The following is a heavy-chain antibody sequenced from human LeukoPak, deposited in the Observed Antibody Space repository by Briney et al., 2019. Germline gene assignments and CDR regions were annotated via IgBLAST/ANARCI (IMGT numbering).Heavy chain of an antibody. CDR3: ARALRHHRPQIGY. Sequence: ASVNVSCNASGYTFTSYYMHWVRQAPGQGLEWMGIINPSGGSTIYAQKFQGRVTMTSDSSTSTVYMELSSLRSQDTAVYYCARALRHHRPQIGYWGQGTLVTVSS. J-gene: IGHJ4*02. CDR2: INPSGGST. D-gene: IGHD3-9*01. CDR1: GYTFTSYY. V-gene: IGHV1-46*01.